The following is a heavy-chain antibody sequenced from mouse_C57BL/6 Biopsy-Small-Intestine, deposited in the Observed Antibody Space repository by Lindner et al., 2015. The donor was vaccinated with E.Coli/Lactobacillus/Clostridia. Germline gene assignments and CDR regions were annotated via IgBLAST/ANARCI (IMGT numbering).Heavy chain of an antibody. CDR3: ARVGSDFWTAFAFDI. Sequence: SVKVSCKASGYTFDTYSIHWVRQAPGQGLEWMAMINPGSGSATFAEKFQGRLRMTRDTSTSTVYLELTSLRSEDTAVYYCARVGSDFWTAFAFDIWGQGTMVTVSS. J-gene: IGHJ3*01. V-gene: IGHV1-55*01. CDR1: GYTFDTYS. CDR2: INPGSGSA.